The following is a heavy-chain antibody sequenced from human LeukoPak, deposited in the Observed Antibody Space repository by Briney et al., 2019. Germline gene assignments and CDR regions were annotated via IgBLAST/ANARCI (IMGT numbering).Heavy chain of an antibody. CDR1: GFTFNNYA. V-gene: IGHV4-4*02. CDR2: INHSGST. CDR3: ARDRYSSSWTPDY. Sequence: KTGGSLRLPCVASGFTFNNYAMHWVRQAPGKGLEWIGEINHSGSTNYNPSLKSRVTISVDTSKNQFSLKLSSVTAADTAVYYCARDRYSSSWTPDYWGQGTLVTVSS. J-gene: IGHJ4*02. D-gene: IGHD6-13*01.